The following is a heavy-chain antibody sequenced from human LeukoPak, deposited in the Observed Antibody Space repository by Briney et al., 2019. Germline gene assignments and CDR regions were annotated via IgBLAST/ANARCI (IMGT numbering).Heavy chain of an antibody. V-gene: IGHV5-51*01. CDR2: IYPGDSDT. CDR3: ARLGSYDSSGYFDY. Sequence: GXSLQISCKGSGYNFTSYWIGWVRQLPGKGLEWMGIIYPGDSDTRYSPSFQGQVTISADKSISTAYLQWSSLKASDTAMYYCARLGSYDSSGYFDYWGQGTLVTVSS. D-gene: IGHD3-22*01. CDR1: GYNFTSYW. J-gene: IGHJ4*02.